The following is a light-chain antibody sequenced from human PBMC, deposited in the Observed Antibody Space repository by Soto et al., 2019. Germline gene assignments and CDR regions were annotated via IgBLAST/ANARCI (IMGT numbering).Light chain of an antibody. CDR3: SSFTSSTTPHVV. J-gene: IGLJ2*01. V-gene: IGLV2-14*01. CDR2: GVT. Sequence: QSALTQPASVSGFPGQSITISCTGTDSDVGGYDYVSWYQQHPGKAPKLMIYGVTNRPSGVSSRFSGSKSGNTASLTISGLQADDEANYSCSSFTSSTTPHVVFGGGTKLTVL. CDR1: DSDVGGYDY.